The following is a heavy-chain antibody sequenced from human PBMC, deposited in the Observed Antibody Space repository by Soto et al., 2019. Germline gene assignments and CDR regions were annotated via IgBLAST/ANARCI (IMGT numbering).Heavy chain of an antibody. Sequence: GGSLRLSCAASGFTFSSYSMNWVRQAPGKGLEWVSYISSSSSTIYYADSVKGRFTISRDNAKNSLYLQMNSLRAEDTAVYYCARDEEENRITMVRGTDAFDIWGQGTMVTVSS. D-gene: IGHD3-10*01. CDR1: GFTFSSYS. V-gene: IGHV3-48*01. CDR3: ARDEEENRITMVRGTDAFDI. J-gene: IGHJ3*02. CDR2: ISSSSSTI.